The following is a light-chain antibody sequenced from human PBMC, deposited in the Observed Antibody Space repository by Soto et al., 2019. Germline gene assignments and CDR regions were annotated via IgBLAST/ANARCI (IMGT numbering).Light chain of an antibody. V-gene: IGLV2-14*01. J-gene: IGLJ2*01. Sequence: QYALTQPASVSGSPGQSITISCTGTSSDVGGYNYVSWYQQHPGKAPKLMIYDVSNRPSGVSNRFSGSKSGNTASLTISGRQAEDEADYYCSSYTSSSTYVVFGGGTQLTVL. CDR2: DVS. CDR3: SSYTSSSTYVV. CDR1: SSDVGGYNY.